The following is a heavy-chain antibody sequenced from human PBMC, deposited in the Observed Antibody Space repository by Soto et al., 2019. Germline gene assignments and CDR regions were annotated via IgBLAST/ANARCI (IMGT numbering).Heavy chain of an antibody. CDR3: ARDTQYYDILTGYSNHYGMDA. CDR1: GYSISSGYY. V-gene: IGHV4-38-2*02. Sequence: SETLSLTCAVSGYSISSGYYWGWIRQPPGKGLEWIGSIYHSGSTYYNPSLKSRVTISVDTSKNQFSLKLSSVTAADTAVYYCARDTQYYDILTGYSNHYGMDAWGQGTTVTVSS. D-gene: IGHD3-9*01. J-gene: IGHJ6*02. CDR2: IYHSGST.